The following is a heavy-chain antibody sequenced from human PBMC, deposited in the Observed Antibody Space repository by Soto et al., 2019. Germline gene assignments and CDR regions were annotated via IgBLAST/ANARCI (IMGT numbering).Heavy chain of an antibody. V-gene: IGHV3-23*01. CDR3: TKYRGSSSVTEFDP. D-gene: IGHD6-6*01. CDR1: GFSVSSYG. CDR2: LFGGGGGTA. J-gene: IGHJ5*02. Sequence: PGGSLRLSCAASGFSVSSYGMSWVRQAPGKGLEYVSALFGGGGGTAYYADSVKGRFTISRDNSKNTLYLQMDSLRAEDTAVYYCTKYRGSSSVTEFDPWGQGTLVTVSS.